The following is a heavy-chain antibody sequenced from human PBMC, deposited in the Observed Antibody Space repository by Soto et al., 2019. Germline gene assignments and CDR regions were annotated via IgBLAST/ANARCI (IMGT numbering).Heavy chain of an antibody. D-gene: IGHD4-17*01. Sequence: CKGSGYSFTSYWISWVRQMPGKGLEWMGRIDPSDSYTNYSPSFQGHVTISADKSISTAYLQWSSLKASDTARETYGDYVGYFDPWGQGSQVTVSS. CDR3: GDYVGYFDP. CDR1: GYSFTSYW. J-gene: IGHJ5*02. V-gene: IGHV5-10-1*01. CDR2: IDPSDSYT.